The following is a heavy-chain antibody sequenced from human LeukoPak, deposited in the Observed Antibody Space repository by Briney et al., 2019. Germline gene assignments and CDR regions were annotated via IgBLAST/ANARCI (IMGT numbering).Heavy chain of an antibody. CDR2: IIPIFGTA. CDR3: ARGPYSSGWYDY. V-gene: IGHV1-69*13. Sequence: SVKVSCKASGYTFTSYGISWVRRAPGQGLEWMGGIIPIFGTANYAQKFQGRVTITADESTSTAYMELSSLRSEDTAVYYCARGPYSSGWYDYWGQGTLVTVSS. J-gene: IGHJ4*02. CDR1: GYTFTSYG. D-gene: IGHD6-19*01.